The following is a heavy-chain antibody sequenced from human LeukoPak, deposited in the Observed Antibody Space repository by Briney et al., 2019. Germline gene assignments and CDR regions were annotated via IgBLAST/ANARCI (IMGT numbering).Heavy chain of an antibody. CDR2: IYYSGST. J-gene: IGHJ4*02. V-gene: IGHV4-61*10. Sequence: SETLSLTCTVSGGSISSGSYYWSWIRQPAGKGLEWIGYIYYSGSTYYNPSLKSRVTISVDTSKNQFSLKLSSVTAADTAVYYCARRVGSSWLFDYWGQGTLVTVSS. CDR3: ARRVGSSWLFDY. CDR1: GGSISSGSYY. D-gene: IGHD6-13*01.